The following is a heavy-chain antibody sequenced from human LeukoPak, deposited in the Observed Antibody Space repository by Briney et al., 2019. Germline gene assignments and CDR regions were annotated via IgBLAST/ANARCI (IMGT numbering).Heavy chain of an antibody. D-gene: IGHD1-26*01. CDR3: AKALVGATTSLYYYYMDV. J-gene: IGHJ6*03. CDR2: IRYDGSNK. Sequence: PGGSLRLSCAASGFTFSSYGMHRVRQAPGKGLEWVAFIRYDGSNKYYADSVKGRFTISRDNSKNTLYLQMNSLRAEDTAVYYCAKALVGATTSLYYYYMDVWGKGTTVTVSS. V-gene: IGHV3-30*02. CDR1: GFTFSSYG.